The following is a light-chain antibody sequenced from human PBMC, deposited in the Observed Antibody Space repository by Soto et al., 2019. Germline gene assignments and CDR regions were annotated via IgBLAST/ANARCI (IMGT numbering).Light chain of an antibody. V-gene: IGKV2-28*01. CDR1: QSLLHSNGYNY. CDR2: LGS. Sequence: IVMTQSPLSLPVTPGGPASISCRSSQSLLHSNGYNYLDWYLQKPGQSPQLLIYLGSNRASGVPDRFSGTGSGTDFTLKIIRVEAEDVGVYYCMQALQGPPTFGQGTKVEIK. CDR3: MQALQGPPT. J-gene: IGKJ1*01.